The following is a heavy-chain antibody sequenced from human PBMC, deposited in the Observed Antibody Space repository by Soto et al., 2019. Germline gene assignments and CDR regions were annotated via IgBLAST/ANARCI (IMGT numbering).Heavy chain of an antibody. V-gene: IGHV4-61*01. J-gene: IGHJ6*02. CDR3: ARWDFYYGMDA. CDR2: LNYGGRT. Sequence: ETLSLTCSVSGDSVTSGRYYWNWIRQPPGKGLEWIGYLNYGGRTNYDPSLKSRVTISVDTSKNQFSLKVTSVSAADTAVYYCARWDFYYGMDAWGQGTTVTVS. CDR1: GDSVTSGRYY.